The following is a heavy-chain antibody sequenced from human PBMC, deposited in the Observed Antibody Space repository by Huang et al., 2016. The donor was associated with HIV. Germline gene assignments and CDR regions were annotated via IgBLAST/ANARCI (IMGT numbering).Heavy chain of an antibody. Sequence: LVESGGGLVQPGGSLRLSCGGSTVTFTAFWLTWVRQPSGQGLEWVGSIRKDGSEKFYLDSVKGRFNISRDNGKKVLFLDMTSLQVDDTATYFCVTKASAMDVWGQGTTVIVSS. CDR1: TVTFTAFW. CDR2: IRKDGSEK. V-gene: IGHV3-7*01. CDR3: VTKASAMDV. J-gene: IGHJ6*02.